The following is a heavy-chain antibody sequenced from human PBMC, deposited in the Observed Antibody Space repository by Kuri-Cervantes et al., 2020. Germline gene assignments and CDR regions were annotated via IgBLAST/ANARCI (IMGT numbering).Heavy chain of an antibody. D-gene: IGHD3-10*01. Sequence: ETLSLTCTVSGGSISSSSYYWGWIRQPPGKGLEWVSAISGSGGSTYYADSVKGRFTISRDNSKNTLYLQMNSLRAEDTAVYYCARDLVGAFFYYYYGMDVWGQGTTVTVSS. V-gene: IGHV3-23*01. CDR3: ARDLVGAFFYYYYGMDV. CDR1: GGSISSSSYY. CDR2: ISGSGGST. J-gene: IGHJ6*02.